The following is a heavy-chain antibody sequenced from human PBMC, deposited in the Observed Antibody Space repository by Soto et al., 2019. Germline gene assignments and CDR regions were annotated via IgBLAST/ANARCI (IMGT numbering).Heavy chain of an antibody. CDR1: GYSFTSNW. Sequence: GESLKISCQVFGYSFTSNWIGWVRQMPGKGLEWMGIINPVDSDIKYSPSFQGQVTISADKSIGTTYLQWNSLKASDTAMYYCARHQRDDASRKIDCWGQGTLVTVSS. J-gene: IGHJ4*02. D-gene: IGHD3-16*01. CDR2: INPVDSDI. CDR3: ARHQRDDASRKIDC. V-gene: IGHV5-51*01.